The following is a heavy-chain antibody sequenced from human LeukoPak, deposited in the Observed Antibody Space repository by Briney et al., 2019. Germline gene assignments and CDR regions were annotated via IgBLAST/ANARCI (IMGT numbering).Heavy chain of an antibody. J-gene: IGHJ4*02. V-gene: IGHV3-21*01. CDR2: ISSSDYI. D-gene: IGHD6-6*01. Sequence: GGSLRLSCAASGFTFSNYTMSWVRQAPGKGLEWVSSISSSDYIYYADSLKGRFTVSRDNGKNSLFLQMNSLRAEDTALYYCARARYISSMFLDYWGQGTLVTVSS. CDR1: GFTFSNYT. CDR3: ARARYISSMFLDY.